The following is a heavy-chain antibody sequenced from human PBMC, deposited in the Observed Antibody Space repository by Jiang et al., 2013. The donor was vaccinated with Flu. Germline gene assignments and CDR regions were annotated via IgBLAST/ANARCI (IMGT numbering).Heavy chain of an antibody. Sequence: LLKPSETLSLTCAVYGGSFSGYYWSWIRQPPGKGLEWIGEINHSGSTNYNPSLKSRVTISVDTSKNQFSLKLSSVTAADTAVYYCAGVVVVVVPAAIGKADYYGMDVWG. D-gene: IGHD2-2*01. CDR1: GGSFSGYY. CDR3: AGVVVVVVPAAIGKADYYGMDV. V-gene: IGHV4-34*01. CDR2: INHSGST. J-gene: IGHJ6*01.